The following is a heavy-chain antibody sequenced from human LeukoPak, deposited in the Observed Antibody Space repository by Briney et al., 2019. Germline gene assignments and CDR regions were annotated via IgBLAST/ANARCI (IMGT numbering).Heavy chain of an antibody. CDR1: GGSFSGYY. J-gene: IGHJ3*02. CDR2: INHSGST. V-gene: IGHV4-34*01. CDR3: ARYIVSYPHDAFDI. Sequence: SETLSLTCAVYGGSFSGYYWSWIRQPPGKGLEWIGEINHSGSTNYNPSLKSRVTISVDTSKNQFSLKLSSVTAADTAVYYCARYIVSYPHDAFDIWGQGTMVTVSS. D-gene: IGHD1-26*01.